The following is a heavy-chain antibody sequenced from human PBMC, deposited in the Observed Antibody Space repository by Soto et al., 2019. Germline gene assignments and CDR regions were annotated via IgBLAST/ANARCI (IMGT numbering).Heavy chain of an antibody. V-gene: IGHV1-18*01. Sequence: ASVKVSCKASGYTFTSYGISWVRQAPGQGLEWMGWISAYNGNTNYAQKLQGRVTMTTDTSTSTAYMELRSLRSDDTAVYYCARAPRFYDILTGPYYYMDVWGKGTTVTVSS. D-gene: IGHD3-9*01. CDR1: GYTFTSYG. CDR3: ARAPRFYDILTGPYYYMDV. J-gene: IGHJ6*03. CDR2: ISAYNGNT.